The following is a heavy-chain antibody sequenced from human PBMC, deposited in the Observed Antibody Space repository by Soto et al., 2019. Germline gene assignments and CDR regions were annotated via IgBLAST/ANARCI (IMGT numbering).Heavy chain of an antibody. Sequence: GGSLRLSCAASGFTFSDYYMSWIRQAPGKGLEWVSYISSSGSTIYYADSVKGRFTISRDNAKNSLYLQMNSLRAEDTAVYYCARDIKRWLRYDAFDIWGQETMVTVSS. V-gene: IGHV3-11*01. D-gene: IGHD5-12*01. CDR2: ISSSGSTI. J-gene: IGHJ3*02. CDR3: ARDIKRWLRYDAFDI. CDR1: GFTFSDYY.